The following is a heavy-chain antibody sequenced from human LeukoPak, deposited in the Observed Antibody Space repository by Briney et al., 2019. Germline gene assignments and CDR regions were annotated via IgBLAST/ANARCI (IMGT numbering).Heavy chain of an antibody. CDR2: IYPGDSDA. J-gene: IGHJ4*02. CDR1: GYSFTTYW. Sequence: GESLKISCQGSGYSFTTYWIGWVRPMPGKGLEWMGIIYPGDSDARYSPSFHGQVTISADKSINTAYLQWSSLKASDTAMYYCARAHTLDRIAKYYFDYWGQGTLVTVSS. D-gene: IGHD2-21*01. CDR3: ARAHTLDRIAKYYFDY. V-gene: IGHV5-51*01.